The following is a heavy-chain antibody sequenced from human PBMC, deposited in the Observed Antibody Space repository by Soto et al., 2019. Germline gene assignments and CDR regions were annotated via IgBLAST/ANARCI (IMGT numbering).Heavy chain of an antibody. D-gene: IGHD5-12*01. J-gene: IGHJ4*02. CDR2: ISWDDDN. Sequence: QITLKESGPTLVKPTQTLTLTCTFSGFSLSTSGVGVGWIRQPPGKALEWLALISWDDDNRYSPSLKSRLTITDDASKTQVVLTMTNMDPVDTATYYCAHVYGGYYDLDYWGQGTLVSVSS. CDR3: AHVYGGYYDLDY. V-gene: IGHV2-5*02. CDR1: GFSLSTSGVG.